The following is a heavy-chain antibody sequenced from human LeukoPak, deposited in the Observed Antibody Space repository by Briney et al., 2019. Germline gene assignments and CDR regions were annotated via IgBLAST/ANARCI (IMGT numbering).Heavy chain of an antibody. CDR1: GGSFSGYY. Sequence: PSETLSLTCAVYGGSFSGYYWSWIRQPSGKGLEWIGEINHSGSTNYNPSLKSRVTISVDTSKNQFSLKLSSVTAADTAVYYCARAGSRRWFDPWGQGTLVTVSS. V-gene: IGHV4-34*01. J-gene: IGHJ5*02. D-gene: IGHD2-15*01. CDR2: INHSGST. CDR3: ARAGSRRWFDP.